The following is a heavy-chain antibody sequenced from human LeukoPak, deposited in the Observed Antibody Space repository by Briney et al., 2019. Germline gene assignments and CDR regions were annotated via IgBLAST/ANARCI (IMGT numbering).Heavy chain of an antibody. CDR3: ARDLAQVVLAAIRYDYYYGMDV. J-gene: IGHJ6*02. D-gene: IGHD2-2*01. CDR1: GYTFTSNG. V-gene: IGHV1-18*01. CDR2: TSAYNGNT. Sequence: ASVNLSRKASGYTFTSNGISWVRQAPGQGHEWMGWTSAYNGNTSYAQELRGRVTMTTDTSTSTAYMELRSLRSDYTAVYYCARDLAQVVLAAIRYDYYYGMDVWGQGTTVTVSS.